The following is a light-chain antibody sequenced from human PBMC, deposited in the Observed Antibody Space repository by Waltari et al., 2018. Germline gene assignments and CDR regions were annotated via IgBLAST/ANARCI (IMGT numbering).Light chain of an antibody. V-gene: IGLV1-44*01. CDR1: SSNIGTRS. J-gene: IGLJ2*01. Sequence: QSVLTQPPSVSGTPGQRVSISCSGSSSNIGTRSVNWYQQVPGTAPTLLIYSTNQRPSGVPARFSGSKSGPAASLAISGLQSEDEADYYCATWDDSLNGLFGGGTKLTVL. CDR3: ATWDDSLNGL. CDR2: STN.